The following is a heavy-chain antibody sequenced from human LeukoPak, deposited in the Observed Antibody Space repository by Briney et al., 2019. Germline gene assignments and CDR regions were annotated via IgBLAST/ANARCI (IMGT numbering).Heavy chain of an antibody. D-gene: IGHD2-2*01. CDR3: ARAYRGAHCSSTSCYFGISYYYYYMDV. J-gene: IGHJ6*03. CDR1: GFTFSSYG. V-gene: IGHV3-23*01. CDR2: ISGSGGST. Sequence: GGTLRLSCAASGFTFSSYGMSWVRQAPGKGLEWVSAISGSGGSTYYADSVKGRFTISRDNSKNTLYLQMNSLRAEDTAVYYCARAYRGAHCSSTSCYFGISYYYYYMDVWGKGTTVTVSS.